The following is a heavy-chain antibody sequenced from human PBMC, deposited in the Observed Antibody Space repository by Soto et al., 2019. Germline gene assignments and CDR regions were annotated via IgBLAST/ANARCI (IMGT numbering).Heavy chain of an antibody. CDR3: ARDLNWRGTTMVKDNYFDY. J-gene: IGHJ4*02. V-gene: IGHV1-46*01. CDR2: INPSAGST. D-gene: IGHD5-18*01. CDR1: GYTFTSAY. Sequence: ASVKVSCKASGYTFTSAYMHWVRQAPAQGLQWMGIINPSAGSTYYAQRFQGKITVSMDTSTSRFYRELSRLTSDDTAVYYGARDLNWRGTTMVKDNYFDYWGQGTLVTVSS.